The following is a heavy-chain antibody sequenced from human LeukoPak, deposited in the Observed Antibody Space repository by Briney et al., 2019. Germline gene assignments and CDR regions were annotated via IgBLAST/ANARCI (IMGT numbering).Heavy chain of an antibody. CDR3: ARAPRSSSPSNWFYP. V-gene: IGHV4-39*07. CDR1: GGSISSSSYY. Sequence: NPSETLSLTCTVTGGSISSSSYYWGWLRQPPGKGLEWIGSIYYSGSTYYNPSLKSRVTISVDTSKNQFSLKLSSVTAADTAVYYCARAPRSSSPSNWFYPWGQGSLVTVSS. J-gene: IGHJ5*02. D-gene: IGHD6-6*01. CDR2: IYYSGST.